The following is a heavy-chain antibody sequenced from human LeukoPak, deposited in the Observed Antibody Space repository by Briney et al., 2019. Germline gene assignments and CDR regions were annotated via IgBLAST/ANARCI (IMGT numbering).Heavy chain of an antibody. D-gene: IGHD3-3*01. Sequence: SETLSLTRTVSGGSISSYYWSWIRQPPGKGLEWIGYIYYRGSTNYNPSLKSRVTISVDTSKNQFSLKLSSVTAADTAVYYCARRRGDDFWSGYYLDDAFDIWGQGTMVTVSS. CDR3: ARRRGDDFWSGYYLDDAFDI. CDR2: IYYRGST. V-gene: IGHV4-59*01. J-gene: IGHJ3*02. CDR1: GGSISSYY.